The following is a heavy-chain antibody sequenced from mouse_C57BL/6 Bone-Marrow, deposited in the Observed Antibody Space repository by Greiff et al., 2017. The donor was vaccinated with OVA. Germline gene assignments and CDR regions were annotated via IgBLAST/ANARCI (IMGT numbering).Heavy chain of an antibody. Sequence: QVQLQQSGAELVRPGASVTLSCKASGYTFTDYEMHWVKQTPVHGLEWIGAIDPETGGTAYNQKFKGKAILTADKSSSTAYMELRSLTSEDSAVYYCTRQPYYYGSLYAMDYWGQGTSVTVSS. CDR1: GYTFTDYE. V-gene: IGHV1-15*01. CDR2: IDPETGGT. CDR3: TRQPYYYGSLYAMDY. D-gene: IGHD1-1*01. J-gene: IGHJ4*01.